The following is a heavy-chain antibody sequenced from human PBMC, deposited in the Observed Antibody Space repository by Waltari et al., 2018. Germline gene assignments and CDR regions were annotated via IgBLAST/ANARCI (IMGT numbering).Heavy chain of an antibody. Sequence: QVQLVQSGAEVKKPGASVKVSCKASGYTFTGYYMHWVRQAPGQGLEWMGRINPNSGGTNYAQKFQGRVTMTRDTSISTAYMELSSLRSEDTAVYYCARDSFPGYGSLPDYWGQGTLVTVSS. J-gene: IGHJ4*02. V-gene: IGHV1-2*06. CDR3: ARDSFPGYGSLPDY. D-gene: IGHD3-10*01. CDR1: GYTFTGYY. CDR2: INPNSGGT.